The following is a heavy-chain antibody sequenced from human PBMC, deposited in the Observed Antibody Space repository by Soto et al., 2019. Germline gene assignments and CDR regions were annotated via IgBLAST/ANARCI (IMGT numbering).Heavy chain of an antibody. V-gene: IGHV1-58*01. D-gene: IGHD5-18*01. CDR1: GFTFTSSA. CDR2: IVVGSGNT. J-gene: IGHJ4*02. Sequence: QMLLVQSGPEVKKPGTSVKVSCKASGFTFTSSAVQWVRQARGQRLEWIGWIVVGSGNTNYAQKFQERVTITRDMSTSTAYMELSSRRYEDTAVYYCAADLNMDTAMVKFPVGFDYWGQGTLVTVSS. CDR3: AADLNMDTAMVKFPVGFDY.